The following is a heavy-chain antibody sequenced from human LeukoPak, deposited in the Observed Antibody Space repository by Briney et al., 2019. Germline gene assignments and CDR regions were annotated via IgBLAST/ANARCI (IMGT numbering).Heavy chain of an antibody. CDR2: IYYSGST. Sequence: SETLSLTCTVSGGSISSGDYYWSWIRQPPGKGLEWIGYIYYSGSTYYNPSLKSRVTISVDTSKNQFSLKLSSVTAADTAVYYCVALPRDYGDYWRDYWGQGTLVTVSS. V-gene: IGHV4-30-4*08. D-gene: IGHD4-17*01. CDR1: GGSISSGDYY. CDR3: VALPRDYGDYWRDY. J-gene: IGHJ4*02.